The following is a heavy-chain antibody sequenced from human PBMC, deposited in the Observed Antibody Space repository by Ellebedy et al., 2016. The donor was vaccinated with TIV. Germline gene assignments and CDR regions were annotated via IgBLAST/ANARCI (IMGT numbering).Heavy chain of an antibody. CDR2: VSGSGDRT. CDR1: GITFSSYA. J-gene: IGHJ4*02. D-gene: IGHD6-19*01. CDR3: ARDAARSGWISDY. V-gene: IGHV3-23*01. Sequence: GESLKISCAVSGITFSSYAMNWVRQAPGKGLEWVSAVSGSGDRTYYADSVKGRFTIYRDNSKNTLYLQMNSLRAEDTAVYYCARDAARSGWISDYWGQGTLVTVSS.